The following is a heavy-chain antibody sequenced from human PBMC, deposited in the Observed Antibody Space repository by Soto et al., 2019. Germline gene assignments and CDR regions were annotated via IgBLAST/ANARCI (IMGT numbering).Heavy chain of an antibody. CDR3: APAVCGSGTFCHCDY. J-gene: IGHJ4*02. Sequence: EVQLLESGGGLVQPGGSLRLSCAASEFTFTSYAMSWVRQAPGKGLEWVSAVGSDGGSTYYADSVRGRFTVSRDNSPNTLYLQLNYLRAEDTAVYYCAPAVCGSGTFCHCDYGGQGTLVNVS. D-gene: IGHD3-10*01. CDR2: VGSDGGST. CDR1: EFTFTSYA. V-gene: IGHV3-23*01.